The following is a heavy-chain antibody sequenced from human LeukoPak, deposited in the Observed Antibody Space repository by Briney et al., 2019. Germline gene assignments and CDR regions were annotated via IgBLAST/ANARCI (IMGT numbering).Heavy chain of an antibody. CDR2: IYDDGST. V-gene: IGHV3-66*01. D-gene: IGHD2-21*02. Sequence: QSGGSLRLSCVVSGLTVSRKFMNWVRQAPGKGLEWVSGIYDDGSTFYADSVKGRFSISRDTSRNTLSLQMSSLRAEDTAVYFCASCGNDCDPRETAWVDFLHWGQGTLVTVSS. CDR1: GLTVSRKF. J-gene: IGHJ1*01. CDR3: ASCGNDCDPRETAWVDFLH.